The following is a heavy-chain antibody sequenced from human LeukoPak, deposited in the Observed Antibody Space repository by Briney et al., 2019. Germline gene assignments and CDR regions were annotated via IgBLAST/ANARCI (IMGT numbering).Heavy chain of an antibody. CDR3: ARNQKYGQQPLWGMDV. CDR2: VYPGDSDT. V-gene: IGHV5-51*01. D-gene: IGHD6-13*01. Sequence: GESLKISCKGSGYSFTSYWIGWVRQMPGNGLGWMGIVYPGDSDTRYCPSFQGQITISADKSTSTAYLQWSSLKASDTAKYYCARNQKYGQQPLWGMDVWGQGTTVTVSS. J-gene: IGHJ6*02. CDR1: GYSFTSYW.